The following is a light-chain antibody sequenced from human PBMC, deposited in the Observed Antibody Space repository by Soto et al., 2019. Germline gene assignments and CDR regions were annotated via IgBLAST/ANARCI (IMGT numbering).Light chain of an antibody. CDR3: QQYNGYPLT. V-gene: IGKV1-5*03. CDR2: KAS. Sequence: DIQMTQSPSALSASVGDRVTITCRASQSISGWLAWYQQKPGKAPKFLIHKASSLESGVPSRFSGSGSGTEFTLTISSLQPHEFATYYCQQYNGYPLTFGGGPKVEIK. CDR1: QSISGW. J-gene: IGKJ4*01.